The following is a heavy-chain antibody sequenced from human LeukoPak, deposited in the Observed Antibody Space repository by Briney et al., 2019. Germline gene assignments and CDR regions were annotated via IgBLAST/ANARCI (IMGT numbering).Heavy chain of an antibody. CDR2: IYYSGST. CDR3: ARGVAARPQMTHYYYYGMDV. V-gene: IGHV4-31*03. CDR1: GGSISSGGYY. D-gene: IGHD6-6*01. Sequence: SQTLSLTCTVSGGSISSGGYYWSWIRQHPGKGLEWIGYIYYSGSTYYNPSLKSRVTISVDTSKNQFSLKLSSVTAADTAVYYCARGVAARPQMTHYYYYGMDVWGQGTTVTVSS. J-gene: IGHJ6*02.